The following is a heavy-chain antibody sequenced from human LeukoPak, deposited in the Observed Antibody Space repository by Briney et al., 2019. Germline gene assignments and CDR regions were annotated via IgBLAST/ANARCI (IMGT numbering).Heavy chain of an antibody. CDR3: ARDRPYYYDSSGIDY. J-gene: IGHJ4*02. V-gene: IGHV4-38-2*02. Sequence: SETLSLTCTVSGYSISSGYYWGWIRQPPGKGLEWIGSIYHSGSTYYNPSLKSRVTISVDTSKNQFSLKLSSVTAADTAVYYCARDRPYYYDSSGIDYWGQGTLVTVSS. CDR1: GYSISSGYY. CDR2: IYHSGST. D-gene: IGHD3-22*01.